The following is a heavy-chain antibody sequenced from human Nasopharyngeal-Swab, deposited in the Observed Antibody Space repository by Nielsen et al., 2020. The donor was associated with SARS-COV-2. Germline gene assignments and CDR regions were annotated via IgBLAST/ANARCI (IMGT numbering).Heavy chain of an antibody. CDR2: INSDGSST. CDR3: ARDAHIAVAGTPSYGMDV. J-gene: IGHJ6*02. V-gene: IGHV3-74*01. Sequence: GGSLRLSCAASGFTFSSYWMHWVRQAPGKGLVWVSRINSDGSSTYYADSVKGRFTISRDNSKNTLYLQMNSLRAEDTAVYYCARDAHIAVAGTPSYGMDVWGQGTTVTVSS. D-gene: IGHD6-19*01. CDR1: GFTFSSYW.